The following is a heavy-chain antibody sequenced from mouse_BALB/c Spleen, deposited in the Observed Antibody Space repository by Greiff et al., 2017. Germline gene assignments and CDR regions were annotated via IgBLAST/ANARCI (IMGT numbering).Heavy chain of an antibody. Sequence: EVKLEESGGGLVQPGGSRKLSCAASGFTFSDYGMSWVRQAPGKGPEWVAFISNLAYSIYYADTVTGRFTISRENAKNTLYLEMSSLRSEDTALYYCARDPHYYGSSYWYFDVWGAGTTVTVSS. V-gene: IGHV5-15*02. CDR3: ARDPHYYGSSYWYFDV. CDR2: ISNLAYSI. D-gene: IGHD1-1*01. J-gene: IGHJ1*01. CDR1: GFTFSDYG.